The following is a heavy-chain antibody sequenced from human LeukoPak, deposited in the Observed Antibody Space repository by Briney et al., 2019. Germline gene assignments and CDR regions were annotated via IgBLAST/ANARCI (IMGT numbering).Heavy chain of an antibody. J-gene: IGHJ5*02. Sequence: GGSLRLSCAASGFTFSSYGMHWVRQAPGKGLEWVAFIRYDGSNKYYADSVKGRFTISRDNSKNTLYLQMNSLRSDDTAVYYCARDQVAFEAATRVTWFDPWGQGTLVTVSS. V-gene: IGHV3-30*02. CDR2: IRYDGSNK. CDR1: GFTFSSYG. CDR3: ARDQVAFEAATRVTWFDP. D-gene: IGHD2-15*01.